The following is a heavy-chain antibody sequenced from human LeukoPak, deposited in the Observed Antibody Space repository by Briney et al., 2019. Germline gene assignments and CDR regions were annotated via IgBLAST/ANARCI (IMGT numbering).Heavy chain of an antibody. CDR3: ARSIWVVAATPGAIDY. CDR2: ISSSSSYI. J-gene: IGHJ4*02. V-gene: IGHV3-21*01. Sequence: GGSLRLSCAASGFTFSSYSMNRVRQAPGKGLEWVSSISSSSSYIYYADSVKGRFIISRDNAKNSLYLQMNSLRAEDTAVYYCARSIWVVAATPGAIDYWGQGTLVTVSS. CDR1: GFTFSSYS. D-gene: IGHD2-15*01.